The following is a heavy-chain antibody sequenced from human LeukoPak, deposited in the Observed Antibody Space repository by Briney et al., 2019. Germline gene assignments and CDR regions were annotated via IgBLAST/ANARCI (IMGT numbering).Heavy chain of an antibody. Sequence: ASVKVSCKASGYTFTSYGISWVRQAPGQGLECMGWISAYNGNTNYVQKFQGRVTMTIDTSTSTAYMELRSLRSDDTAVYYCAREARRVTMSVWGKGTTVTVSS. CDR1: GYTFTSYG. D-gene: IGHD3-22*01. V-gene: IGHV1-18*01. CDR3: AREARRVTMSV. CDR2: ISAYNGNT. J-gene: IGHJ6*04.